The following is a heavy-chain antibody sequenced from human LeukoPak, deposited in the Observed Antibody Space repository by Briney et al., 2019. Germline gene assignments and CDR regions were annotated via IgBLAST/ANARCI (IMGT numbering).Heavy chain of an antibody. CDR3: ANNYGSGTLRVDY. V-gene: IGHV3-21*01. D-gene: IGHD3-10*01. J-gene: IGHJ4*02. Sequence: PGRSLRLSCAASGVTFSSYSMGWVRQAPGKRLKWGSSMGSDSSYISYAESLKSRFTIPRDNAQNSLYLQMNSLTAEDTAVYYCANNYGSGTLRVDYWGQGTLVTVSS. CDR1: GVTFSSYS. CDR2: MGSDSSYI.